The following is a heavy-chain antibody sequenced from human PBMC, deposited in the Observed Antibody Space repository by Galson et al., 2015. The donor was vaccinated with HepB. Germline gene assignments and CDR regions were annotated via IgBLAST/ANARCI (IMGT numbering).Heavy chain of an antibody. D-gene: IGHD6-19*01. Sequence: SLRLSCAASGFTFSSYWMSWVRQAPGKGLEWVANIKQDGSGKYYVDSVKGRFTISRDNAKNSLYLQMNSLRAEDTAVYYCARVWAVAEYYFDYWGQGTLVTVSS. CDR1: GFTFSSYW. CDR2: IKQDGSGK. CDR3: ARVWAVAEYYFDY. J-gene: IGHJ4*02. V-gene: IGHV3-7*01.